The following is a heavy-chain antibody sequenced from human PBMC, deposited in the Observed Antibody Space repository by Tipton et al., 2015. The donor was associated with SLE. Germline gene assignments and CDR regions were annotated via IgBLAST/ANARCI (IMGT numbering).Heavy chain of an antibody. J-gene: IGHJ4*02. V-gene: IGHV3-30-3*01. Sequence: RSLRLSCAASGFTFSSYAMHWVRQAPGKGLEWVAVISYDGSNKYYADSVKGRFTISRDNSKNTLYLQMNSLRAEDTAVCYCARDHYGDYDYWGQGTLVTVSS. CDR3: ARDHYGDYDY. D-gene: IGHD4-17*01. CDR1: GFTFSSYA. CDR2: ISYDGSNK.